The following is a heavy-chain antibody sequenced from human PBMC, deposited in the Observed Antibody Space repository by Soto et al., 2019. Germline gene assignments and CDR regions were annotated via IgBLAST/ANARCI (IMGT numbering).Heavy chain of an antibody. D-gene: IGHD3-3*01. CDR1: GYTFTSYD. CDR3: ARALDFWSAYFDY. Sequence: ASVKVSCKASGYTFTSYDINWVRQATGQGLEWMGWMNPNSGNTGYAQKFQGRVTMTRNTSISTAYMELSSLRAEDTAVYYCARALDFWSAYFDYWGQGSLVTVSS. V-gene: IGHV1-8*01. CDR2: MNPNSGNT. J-gene: IGHJ4*02.